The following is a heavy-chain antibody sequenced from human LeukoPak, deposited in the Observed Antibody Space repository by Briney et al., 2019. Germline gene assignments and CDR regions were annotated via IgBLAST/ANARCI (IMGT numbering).Heavy chain of an antibody. CDR2: INSDGSST. D-gene: IGHD3-22*01. CDR1: GFTFSSYW. J-gene: IGHJ4*02. CDR3: ARGGYYYDSSVPDFDY. Sequence: GGSLRLSCAASGFTFSSYWMHWVRHAPGKGLVWVSRINSDGSSTSYADSVKGRFTISRDNAKNTLYLQMNSLRAEDTAVYYCARGGYYYDSSVPDFDYWGQGTLVTVSS. V-gene: IGHV3-74*01.